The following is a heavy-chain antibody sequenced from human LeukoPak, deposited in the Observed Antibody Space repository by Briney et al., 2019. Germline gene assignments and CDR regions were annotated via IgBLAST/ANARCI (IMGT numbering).Heavy chain of an antibody. CDR2: INLNSGGT. V-gene: IGHV1-2*04. CDR1: GFTFTGYY. D-gene: IGHD4-11*01. J-gene: IGHJ4*02. Sequence: ASVKVSCKASGFTFTGYYIHWVRRAPGQGLEWMGWINLNSGGTNYAQKFQGWVTMTRDTSITTAYMEVSRLRSDDTAVYYSARDKVTTDTPYFDSWGQGTLVTVSS. CDR3: ARDKVTTDTPYFDS.